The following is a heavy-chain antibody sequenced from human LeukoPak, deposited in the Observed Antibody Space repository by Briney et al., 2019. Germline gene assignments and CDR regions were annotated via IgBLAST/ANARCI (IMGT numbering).Heavy chain of an antibody. D-gene: IGHD2-2*01. Sequence: GGSLRLSCAASEFTFTNFWMSWVRQAPGKGLEWVANTNRDGSEKYYVDSVKGRVTISRDNAMNFLYLQLNSLRVDDTAVYYCARDSASCRGCAFDIWGQGTVVTVSS. CDR2: TNRDGSEK. CDR1: EFTFTNFW. V-gene: IGHV3-7*01. J-gene: IGHJ3*02. CDR3: ARDSASCRGCAFDI.